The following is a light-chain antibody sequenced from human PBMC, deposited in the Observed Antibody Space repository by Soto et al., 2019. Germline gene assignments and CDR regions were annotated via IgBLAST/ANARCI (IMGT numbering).Light chain of an antibody. V-gene: IGLV2-18*02. Sequence: QSVLTQPPSVSGSPGQSVTISCTGTSTDFVSYNRVSWYQQPPGTAPKLIIYEVSNRPSGVSNRFSGSKSGNTASLTISGLQAEDEADYYCSSYTSSSTLVVFGGGTKLTVL. CDR3: SSYTSSSTLVV. J-gene: IGLJ2*01. CDR1: STDFVSYNR. CDR2: EVS.